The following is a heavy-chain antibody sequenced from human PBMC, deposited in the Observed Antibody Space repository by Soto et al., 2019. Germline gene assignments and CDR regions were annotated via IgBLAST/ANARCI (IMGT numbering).Heavy chain of an antibody. D-gene: IGHD3-10*01. V-gene: IGHV1-69*19. Sequence: QVQLVQSGAEMKKPGSSVKVSCQSSGGTFNTYAMNWVRQAPGQGPEWMGDISPMFGAANYAPKFQGRATIPADESTGTSYMQLSSLTSEDTALYFCAREVQVHTPAFVYWGQGTLVTVSS. J-gene: IGHJ4*02. CDR3: AREVQVHTPAFVY. CDR1: GGTFNTYA. CDR2: ISPMFGAA.